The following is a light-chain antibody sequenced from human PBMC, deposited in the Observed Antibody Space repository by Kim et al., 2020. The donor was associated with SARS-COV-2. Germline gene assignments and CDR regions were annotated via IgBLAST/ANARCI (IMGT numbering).Light chain of an antibody. V-gene: IGKV3-20*01. CDR2: GAS. CDR3: QQYGSSPYS. J-gene: IGKJ2*03. Sequence: LSPGERDTLSCRASQSVGSSYLAWFQQKPGQAPRLLIYGASSRATGIPDRFSGSGSGTDFTLTISRLEPEDFVVYYCQQYGSSPYSFGQGTKLEIK. CDR1: QSVGSSY.